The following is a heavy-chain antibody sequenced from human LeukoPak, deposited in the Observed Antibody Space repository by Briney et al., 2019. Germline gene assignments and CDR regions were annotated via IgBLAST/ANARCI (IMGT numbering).Heavy chain of an antibody. V-gene: IGHV3-30*02. Sequence: GGSLRLFCAASGFIFGSYGMHWVRQAPVKGLEWVAFTPYHGVSRYYTESVKGRFTISRDNSKSTLYLQMSSLRIEGTAVYYCAKDRHGDYTSDYWGQGTLVIVSS. CDR1: GFIFGSYG. CDR2: TPYHGVSR. J-gene: IGHJ4*02. CDR3: AKDRHGDYTSDY. D-gene: IGHD4-17*01.